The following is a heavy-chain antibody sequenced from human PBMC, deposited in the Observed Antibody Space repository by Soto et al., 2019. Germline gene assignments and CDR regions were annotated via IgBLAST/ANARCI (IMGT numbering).Heavy chain of an antibody. D-gene: IGHD3-3*01. J-gene: IGHJ6*02. CDR3: ARDRSTDFGLDV. V-gene: IGHV3-23*01. CDR2: ISDGGERT. Sequence: GRSLRLCCVASGFTFSDYVMRWVRQVPGKGLEWVSSISDGGERTDYRDSVRGRFTISRDNARFTLHLQMNSLRVDDTAIYFCARDRSTDFGLDVWGQGTTVTVSS. CDR1: GFTFSDYV.